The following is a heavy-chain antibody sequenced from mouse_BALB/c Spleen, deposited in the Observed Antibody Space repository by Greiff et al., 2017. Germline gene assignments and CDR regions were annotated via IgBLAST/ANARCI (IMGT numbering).Heavy chain of an antibody. CDR3: ARDAMDY. CDR1: GYTFTSYT. J-gene: IGHJ4*01. CDR2: INPSSGYT. Sequence: VKLQESAAELARPGASVKMSCKASGYTFTSYTMHWVKQRPGQGLEWIGYINPSSGYTEYNQKFKDKTTLTADKSSSTAYMQLSSLTSEDSAVYYCARDAMDYWGQGTSVTVSS. V-gene: IGHV1-4*02.